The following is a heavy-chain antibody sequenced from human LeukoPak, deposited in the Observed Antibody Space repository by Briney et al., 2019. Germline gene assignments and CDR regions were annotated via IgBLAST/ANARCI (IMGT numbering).Heavy chain of an antibody. J-gene: IGHJ3*02. D-gene: IGHD5-18*01. CDR2: INHSGST. CDR1: GGSFSGYY. V-gene: IGHV4-34*01. CDR3: ARVQSWIQLWSRGGAFDI. Sequence: SETLSLTCAVYGGSFSGYYWSWIRQPPGKGLEWIGEINHSGSTNYNPSLKSRVTISVDTSKNQFSLKLSSVTAADTAVYYCARVQSWIQLWSRGGAFDIWGQGTMVTDSS.